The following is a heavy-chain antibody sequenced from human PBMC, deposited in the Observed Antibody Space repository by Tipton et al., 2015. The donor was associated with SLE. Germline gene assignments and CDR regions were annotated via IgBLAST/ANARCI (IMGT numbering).Heavy chain of an antibody. D-gene: IGHD1-26*01. CDR1: GGSFRGYY. V-gene: IGHV4-34*01. Sequence: LRLSCAVYGGSFRGYYWSWIRQPPGKGLEWIGEINHSGSTNYNPSLKSRVTISVDTSKNQFSLKLSSVTAADTAVYYCARRSVVGAFDIWGQGTMVTVSS. CDR2: INHSGST. CDR3: ARRSVVGAFDI. J-gene: IGHJ3*02.